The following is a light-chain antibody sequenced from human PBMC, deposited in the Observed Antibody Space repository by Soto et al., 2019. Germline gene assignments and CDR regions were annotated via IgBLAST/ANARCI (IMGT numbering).Light chain of an antibody. J-gene: IGKJ4*01. CDR1: HSLLHINGYNY. CDR2: LAS. V-gene: IGKV2-28*01. Sequence: DTVATQSPLSRPVTPGEPASISYKPSHSLLHINGYNYVDWYLQRPGESPQLLIYLASIGVSGIPKRYSGSGSGTAFALKISRVEHDAFGVYYCIQTLQTRVTFGGVTKVGIK. CDR3: IQTLQTRVT.